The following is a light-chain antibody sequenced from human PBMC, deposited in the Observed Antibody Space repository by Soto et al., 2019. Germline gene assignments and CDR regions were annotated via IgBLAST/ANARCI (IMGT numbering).Light chain of an antibody. CDR2: AND. CDR3: AAWDDSLNGPV. Sequence: QTVVTQPPSASGTPGQRVTNSCSGSSSNIGSNTVNWYQQLPGTAPHLLIYANDQRPSGVPDRFSGSKSGTSASLAISGLQSEDETDYYCAAWDDSLNGPVFGGGTQLTVL. CDR1: SSNIGSNT. J-gene: IGLJ3*02. V-gene: IGLV1-44*01.